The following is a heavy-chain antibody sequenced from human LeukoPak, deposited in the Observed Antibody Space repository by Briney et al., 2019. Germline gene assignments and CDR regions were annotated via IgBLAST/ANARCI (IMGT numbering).Heavy chain of an antibody. CDR2: IYPGDSDT. D-gene: IGHD3-9*01. CDR1: GYSFTSYW. V-gene: IGHV5-51*01. CDR3: ARLGKDVMYDILTGLVY. Sequence: GESLKISCKGSGYSFTSYWIGWVRQMPGKGLEWMGIIYPGDSDTRYSPSFQGQVTISADKSISTAYLQWSSLKASDTAMYYCARLGKDVMYDILTGLVYWGQGTLVTVSS. J-gene: IGHJ4*02.